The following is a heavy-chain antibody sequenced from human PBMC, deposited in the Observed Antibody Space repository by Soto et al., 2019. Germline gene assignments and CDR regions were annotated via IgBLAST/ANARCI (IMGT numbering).Heavy chain of an antibody. CDR2: ISSSSSAI. V-gene: IGHV3-48*02. D-gene: IGHD5-12*01. Sequence: PGGSLRLSCAASGFTFNSYSMNWVRQAPGKGLEWVSYISSSSSAIYYADSVKGRFTISRDNAVNLLYLQMNSLKDEDTAVYFCARAYDYPFDFWGQGTLVTVSS. CDR3: ARAYDYPFDF. CDR1: GFTFNSYS. J-gene: IGHJ4*02.